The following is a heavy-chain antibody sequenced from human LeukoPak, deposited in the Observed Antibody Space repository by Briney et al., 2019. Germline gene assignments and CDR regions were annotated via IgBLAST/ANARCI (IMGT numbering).Heavy chain of an antibody. CDR2: IGGRDGGT. V-gene: IGHV3-23*01. CDR1: GFIFSNYA. CDR3: ARDDYGMDV. Sequence: GGSLRLSCAASGFIFSNYAMSWVRQAPGKGLEWVSAIGGRDGGTYYADSVKGRFTVSRDDPKNTLYLQMNTLRVEDTAVYYCARDDYGMDVWGQGTTVTVSS. J-gene: IGHJ6*02.